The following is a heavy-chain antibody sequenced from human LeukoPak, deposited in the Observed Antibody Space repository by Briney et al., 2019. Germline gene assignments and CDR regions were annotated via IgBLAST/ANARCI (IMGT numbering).Heavy chain of an antibody. CDR2: INWNGRIT. CDR1: GFTFDDYA. CDR3: ARGSVQLWLRDTYYYMDV. V-gene: IGHV3-20*04. D-gene: IGHD5-18*01. Sequence: PGGSLRLSCAASGFTFDDYAMNWVRQVPGRGLEWVSGINWNGRITEYADSVKDRFTISRQNTKNSLYLYMNNLGGEDTALYFCARGSVQLWLRDTYYYMDVWGKGTTVTASS. J-gene: IGHJ6*03.